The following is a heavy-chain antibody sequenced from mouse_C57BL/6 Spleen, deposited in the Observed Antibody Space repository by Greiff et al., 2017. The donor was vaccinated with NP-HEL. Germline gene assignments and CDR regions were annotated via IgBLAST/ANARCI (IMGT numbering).Heavy chain of an antibody. V-gene: IGHV1-42*01. Sequence: VQLQQSGPELVKPGASVKISCKASGYSFTGYYMNWVKQSPEKSLEWIGEINPSTGGTTYKQKFKAKATLNVDKSSRTAYMQLKSLTSEDSAVYYCARRDPYYSNDYWGQGTTLTVSS. CDR3: ARRDPYYSNDY. CDR2: INPSTGGT. CDR1: GYSFTGYY. J-gene: IGHJ2*01. D-gene: IGHD2-5*01.